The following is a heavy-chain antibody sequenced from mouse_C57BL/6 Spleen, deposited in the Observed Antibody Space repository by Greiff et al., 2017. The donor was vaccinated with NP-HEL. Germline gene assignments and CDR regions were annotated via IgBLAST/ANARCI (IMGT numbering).Heavy chain of an antibody. CDR2: INPNNGGT. CDR1: GYTFTDYN. Sequence: EVKLQESGPELVKPGASVKIPCKASGYTFTDYNMDWVKQSHGKSLEWIGDINPNNGGTIYNQKFKGKATLTVDKSSSTAYMELRSLTSEDTAVYYCARWGSYGNYVAMDYWGQGTSVTVSS. J-gene: IGHJ4*01. D-gene: IGHD2-1*01. V-gene: IGHV1-18*01. CDR3: ARWGSYGNYVAMDY.